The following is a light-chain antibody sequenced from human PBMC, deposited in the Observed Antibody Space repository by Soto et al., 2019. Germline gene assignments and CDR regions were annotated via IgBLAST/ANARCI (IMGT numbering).Light chain of an antibody. V-gene: IGKV3D-20*02. CDR1: QSVSSSY. CDR3: QQSRNWQT. CDR2: GAS. Sequence: IGVTQSPCTLSLSPGERATLSFRASQSVSSSYLAWYQQTPGQAPRLLIYGASSRATGIPDRFSGSGSGTDFTLTISSLEPEDFAVYYCQQSRNWQTFGQGTKVDIK. J-gene: IGKJ1*01.